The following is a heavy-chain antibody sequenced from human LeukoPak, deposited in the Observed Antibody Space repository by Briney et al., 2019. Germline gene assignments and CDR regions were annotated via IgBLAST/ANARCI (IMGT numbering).Heavy chain of an antibody. Sequence: PGGSLRLSCAVSGLTLSNYWMNWVRQAPGKGLECLGNINPDGGEERYVDSVKGRFVISRDNAKNSLYLQMNSLRAEDTAVYYCAIWGTDQNYWGQGTLVTVSS. V-gene: IGHV3-7*02. CDR2: INPDGGEE. D-gene: IGHD3-16*01. CDR1: GLTLSNYW. CDR3: AIWGTDQNY. J-gene: IGHJ4*02.